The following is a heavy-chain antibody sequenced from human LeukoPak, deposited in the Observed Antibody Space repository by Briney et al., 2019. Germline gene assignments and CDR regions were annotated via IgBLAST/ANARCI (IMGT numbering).Heavy chain of an antibody. V-gene: IGHV4-34*01. D-gene: IGHD3-10*01. CDR1: GGSFSGYY. CDR3: ARRGYFRGVAY. J-gene: IGHJ4*02. Sequence: SETLSLTCAVYGGSFSGYYWSWIRQPPGKGLEWIGEINHSGSTNYNPSLKSRVTISVDTSKNQFSLKLSSVTAADTAVYYCARRGYFRGVAYWGQGTLVTVSS. CDR2: INHSGST.